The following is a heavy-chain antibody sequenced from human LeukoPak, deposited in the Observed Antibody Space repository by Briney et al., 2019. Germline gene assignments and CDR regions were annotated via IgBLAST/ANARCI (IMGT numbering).Heavy chain of an antibody. CDR2: INHRGST. J-gene: IGHJ5*02. Sequence: PSETLSLTCAVYGGSVSANYWSWIRQPPGKGLEWIGEINHRGSTNYNPSLKSRVTISVDTSKKQFSLKLSSVTAADTAVYYCARFTGDPWGQGTLVTVSS. CDR1: GGSVSANY. V-gene: IGHV4-34*01. CDR3: ARFTGDP.